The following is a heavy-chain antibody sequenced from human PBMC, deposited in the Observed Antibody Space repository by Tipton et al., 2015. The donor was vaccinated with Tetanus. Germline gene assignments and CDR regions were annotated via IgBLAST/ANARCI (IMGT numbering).Heavy chain of an antibody. CDR2: IYESGDT. Sequence: TCTVSGGSIRGGTFYWGWIRQPPGKGLEWIGSIYESGDTYYIPSLKSRVTISGDTSKNQFSLNLNSMAAADTGVYYCARHQSGYFTPFDYWGQGNLVTVSS. J-gene: IGHJ4*02. CDR1: GGSIRGGTFY. CDR3: ARHQSGYFTPFDY. D-gene: IGHD3-3*01. V-gene: IGHV4-39*01.